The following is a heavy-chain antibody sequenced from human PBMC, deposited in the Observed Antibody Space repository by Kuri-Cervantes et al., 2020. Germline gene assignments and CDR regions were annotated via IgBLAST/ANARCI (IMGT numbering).Heavy chain of an antibody. CDR2: IYYSGST. Sequence: SETLSLTCTVSGGSISSGGYYWSWIRQHPGKGLEWIGYIYYSGSTYYNPSLKSRVTISVDTSKNQFSLRFTSVTAADTAVYYCARIIPPRATRIKFYYYGMDVWGQGTTVTVSS. V-gene: IGHV4-31*03. CDR1: GGSISSGGYY. CDR3: ARIIPPRATRIKFYYYGMDV. J-gene: IGHJ6*02. D-gene: IGHD3-3*01.